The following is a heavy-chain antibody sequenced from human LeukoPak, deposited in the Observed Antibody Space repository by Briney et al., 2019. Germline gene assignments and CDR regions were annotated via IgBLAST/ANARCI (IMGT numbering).Heavy chain of an antibody. CDR1: GFTFSSYS. Sequence: PGGSLRLSCAASGFTFSSYSMNWVRQAPGKGLEWVSSISSSSSYIYYADSVKGRFTISRDNAKNSLYLQMNSLRAEDTAVYYCARVSRRYFDYWGREPWSPSPQ. CDR3: ARVSRRYFDY. V-gene: IGHV3-21*04. CDR2: ISSSSSYI. J-gene: IGHJ4*02.